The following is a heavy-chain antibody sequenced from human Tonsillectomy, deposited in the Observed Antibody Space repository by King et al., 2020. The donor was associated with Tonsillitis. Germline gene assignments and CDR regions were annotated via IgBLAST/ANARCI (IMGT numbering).Heavy chain of an antibody. J-gene: IGHJ6*02. CDR2: IFSTDEK. Sequence: VTLKESGPVLVKPTETLTLTCTVSGFSLSNARMVVSWIRQPPGKALEWLAHIFSTDEKSYSTSLKSRPTLSKDTSKSQVVLTMTNLGPVDTATYYCARIADLKTYYSDSEIYYYYGMDLWGRGTTVTVSS. V-gene: IGHV2-26*01. CDR1: GFSLSNARMV. D-gene: IGHD3-10*01. CDR3: ARIADLKTYYSDSEIYYYYGMDL.